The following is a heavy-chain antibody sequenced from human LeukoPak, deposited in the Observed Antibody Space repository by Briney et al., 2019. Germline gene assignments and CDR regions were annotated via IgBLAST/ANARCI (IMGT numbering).Heavy chain of an antibody. J-gene: IGHJ4*02. V-gene: IGHV3-23*01. CDR1: GFTFSSYG. CDR2: VSGTGGST. D-gene: IGHD6-25*01. Sequence: GGSLRLSCAASGFTFSSYGMNWVRQAPGKGLEWVSGVSGTGGSTYYADSVKGRFTISRDNAKNSLYLQMNSLRAEDTAVYYCAREERPSDFDYWGQGTLVTVSS. CDR3: AREERPSDFDY.